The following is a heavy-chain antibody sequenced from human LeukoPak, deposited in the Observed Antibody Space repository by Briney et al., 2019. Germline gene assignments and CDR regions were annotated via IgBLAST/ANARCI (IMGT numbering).Heavy chain of an antibody. V-gene: IGHV4-59*01. CDR2: IYYSGST. CDR3: ATDGYFEV. Sequence: LETLSLTCTVSGGSMRSNYWSLTRQPPGKGLEWIGNIYYSGSTNYNPSLKSRVTISVDKSKNQFSLKLTSVTAADTAVYFCATDGYFEVWGRGTLVTVSS. CDR1: GGSMRSNY. J-gene: IGHJ2*01.